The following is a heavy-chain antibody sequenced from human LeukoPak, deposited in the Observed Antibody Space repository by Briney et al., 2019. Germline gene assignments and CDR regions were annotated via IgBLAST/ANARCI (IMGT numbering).Heavy chain of an antibody. Sequence: PGGSLRLSCAASGFTFSSYAMSWVRQAPGKGLEWVSATSGSGGSTYYADSVKGRFTISRDNAKNSLYLQMNSLRAEDTAVYYCARDVTTVTSDFDYWGQGTLVTVSS. V-gene: IGHV3-23*01. D-gene: IGHD4-17*01. CDR2: TSGSGGST. CDR1: GFTFSSYA. CDR3: ARDVTTVTSDFDY. J-gene: IGHJ4*02.